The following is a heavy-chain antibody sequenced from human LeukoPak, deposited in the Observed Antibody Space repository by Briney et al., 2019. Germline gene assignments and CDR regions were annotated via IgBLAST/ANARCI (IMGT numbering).Heavy chain of an antibody. CDR2: IWYDGSNK. D-gene: IGHD1-26*01. J-gene: IGHJ4*02. V-gene: IGHV3-33*01. CDR1: GFTFSSHG. CDR3: ARESVGATTTTYFDY. Sequence: GSLRLSCAASGFTFSSHGIHWVRQAPGKGLEWVAVIWYDGSNKYYADSVKGRFTISRDNSKNTLYLQMNSLRAEDTAVYYCARESVGATTTTYFDYWGQGTLVTVSS.